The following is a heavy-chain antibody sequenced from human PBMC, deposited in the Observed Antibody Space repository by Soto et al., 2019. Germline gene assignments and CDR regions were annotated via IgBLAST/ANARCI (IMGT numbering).Heavy chain of an antibody. D-gene: IGHD2-8*01. Sequence: ASVKVSCKASGYTFTSYGISWVRQAPGQGLEWMGWISAYNGNTNYAQKLQGRVTMTTDTSKSTAYMELRSLRSDDTAVYYCARGSIVLMVYATDAFDIWGQGTMVTVSS. V-gene: IGHV1-18*01. CDR1: GYTFTSYG. J-gene: IGHJ3*02. CDR2: ISAYNGNT. CDR3: ARGSIVLMVYATDAFDI.